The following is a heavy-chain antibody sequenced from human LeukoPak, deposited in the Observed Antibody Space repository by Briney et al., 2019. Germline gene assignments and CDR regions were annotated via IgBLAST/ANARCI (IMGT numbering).Heavy chain of an antibody. Sequence: GASAKVSCKASGYTFTSYDINWVRQATGQGLEWMGWMNPNSGNTGYAQKFQGRVTMTRNTSISTAYMELSSLRSEDTAVYYCARVSVTGMATTDYWGQGTLVTVSS. V-gene: IGHV1-8*01. D-gene: IGHD5-24*01. CDR3: ARVSVTGMATTDY. J-gene: IGHJ4*02. CDR2: MNPNSGNT. CDR1: GYTFTSYD.